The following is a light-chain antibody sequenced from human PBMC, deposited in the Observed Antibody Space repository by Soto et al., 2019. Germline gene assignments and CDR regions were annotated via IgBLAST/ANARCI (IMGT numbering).Light chain of an antibody. CDR1: SSDVGGYNY. CDR2: DVS. V-gene: IGLV2-14*01. Sequence: QSALTQPASVSGSPGQSITISCTGTSSDVGGYNYVSWYQQRPGKAPKLMIYDVSNRPSGVSNRFSGSKSGNTASPTISGLQAEDEADYYCSSYTSSSTGVFGTGTKLTVL. J-gene: IGLJ1*01. CDR3: SSYTSSSTGV.